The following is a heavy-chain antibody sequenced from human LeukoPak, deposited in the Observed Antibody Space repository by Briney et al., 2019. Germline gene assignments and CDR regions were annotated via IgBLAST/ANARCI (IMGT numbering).Heavy chain of an antibody. CDR2: IYHSGST. Sequence: PSETLSLTCTVSGYSISSGYYWGWIRQPPGKGLEWIGSIYHSGSTYYNPSLKSRVTISVDTSKNQFSLKLSTVTAADTAVYYCARGPGGEDVVVVPAAKGEDYWGQGTLVTVSS. CDR1: GYSISSGYY. J-gene: IGHJ4*02. V-gene: IGHV4-38-2*02. D-gene: IGHD2-2*01. CDR3: ARGPGGEDVVVVPAAKGEDY.